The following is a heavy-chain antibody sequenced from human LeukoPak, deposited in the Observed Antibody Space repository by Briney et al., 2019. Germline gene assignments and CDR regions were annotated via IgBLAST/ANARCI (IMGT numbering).Heavy chain of an antibody. J-gene: IGHJ4*02. CDR3: ARLPIATYGPFDY. CDR1: GGSISSSTYH. V-gene: IGHV4-39*01. D-gene: IGHD4-17*01. CDR2: IYSSGST. Sequence: SETLSLTCTVSGGSISSSTYHWGWIRQPPGKGLEWIGSIYSSGSTYYNPSLKSRVTISADTSKNQFSLKLNSMTAADTAVYYCARLPIATYGPFDYWGQGTLVTVSS.